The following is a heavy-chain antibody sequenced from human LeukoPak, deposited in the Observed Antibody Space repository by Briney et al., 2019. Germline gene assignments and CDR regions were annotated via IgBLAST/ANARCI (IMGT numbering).Heavy chain of an antibody. J-gene: IGHJ4*02. CDR2: IIPIFGTA. CDR1: GGTFISYA. Sequence: ASVKVSCKASGGTFISYAISWVRQAPGQGLEWMGGIIPIFGTANYAQKFQGRVTITADESTSTAYMELSSLRSEDTAVYYCARELVGYSAGYDYWGQGTLVTVSS. CDR3: ARELVGYSAGYDY. D-gene: IGHD2-15*01. V-gene: IGHV1-69*13.